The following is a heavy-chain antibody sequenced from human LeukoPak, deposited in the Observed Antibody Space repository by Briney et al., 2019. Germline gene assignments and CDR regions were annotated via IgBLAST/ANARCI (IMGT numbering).Heavy chain of an antibody. CDR3: ARDRDCSSTSCYWGFDY. D-gene: IGHD2-2*01. CDR2: INPDGSST. V-gene: IGHV3-74*01. CDR1: GFTFSSYW. Sequence: PGGSVRPSCAASGFTFSSYWMHWVRQAPGKGLVWVSRINPDGSSTSYADSVKGRFTISRDNAKNTLYLQMNSLRAEDTAVYYCARDRDCSSTSCYWGFDYWGQGTLVTVSS. J-gene: IGHJ4*02.